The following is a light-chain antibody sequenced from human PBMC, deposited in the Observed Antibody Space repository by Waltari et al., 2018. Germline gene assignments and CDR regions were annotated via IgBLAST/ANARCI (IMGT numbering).Light chain of an antibody. CDR1: RSHIGHYHS. CDR3: SSYASSTTVL. CDR2: EVS. J-gene: IGLJ2*01. Sequence: QSALTQPASVSASPGQSITISRTGTRSHIGHYHSVTWYQEHPGKAPKLMIYEVSNRPSGVSNRFSGSKSGNTASLTISGLQAEDEGHYYCSSYASSTTVLFGGGTKLTVL. V-gene: IGLV2-14*01.